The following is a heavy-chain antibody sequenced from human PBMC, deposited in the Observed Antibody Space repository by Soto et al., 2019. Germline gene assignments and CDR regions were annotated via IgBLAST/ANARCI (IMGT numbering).Heavy chain of an antibody. D-gene: IGHD2-8*01. Sequence: GGSLRLSCAASGFAFQTYTMEWLRQPPGKGLEWVSSITVSGNYIYYADSVKGRFTISRDNGRNSVYLQMNSLRAEDTAVYYCAKVGVLRTNFRWFDLWGQGTLVTVSS. V-gene: IGHV3-21*01. CDR2: ITVSGNYI. CDR3: AKVGVLRTNFRWFDL. CDR1: GFAFQTYT. J-gene: IGHJ5*02.